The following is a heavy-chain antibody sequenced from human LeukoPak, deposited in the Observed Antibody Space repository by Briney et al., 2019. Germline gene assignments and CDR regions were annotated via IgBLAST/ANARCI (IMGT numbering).Heavy chain of an antibody. V-gene: IGHV3-9*01. CDR3: VRIAVAGYDAFDI. Sequence: GGSLRPSCAASGFTFDDYAMHWVRQAPGKGLEWVSGISWNSGSIGYADSVKGRFTISRDNAKNSLYLQMNSLRAEDTALYYCVRIAVAGYDAFDIWGQGTMVTVSS. CDR2: ISWNSGSI. D-gene: IGHD6-19*01. CDR1: GFTFDDYA. J-gene: IGHJ3*02.